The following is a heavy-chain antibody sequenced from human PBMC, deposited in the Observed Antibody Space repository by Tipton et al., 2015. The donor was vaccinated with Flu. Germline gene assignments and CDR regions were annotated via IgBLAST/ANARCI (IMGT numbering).Heavy chain of an antibody. CDR3: ARGSGSGTYVIFDF. V-gene: IGHV4-4*07. J-gene: IGHJ4*02. D-gene: IGHD3-10*01. CDR2: IYTSGST. Sequence: TLSLTCTVSGGSLSSFYWSWIRQPAGKGLEWIGRIYTSGSTKYNPSLKIRLSMSVDTSKSQFSLKLTSVTAADTAVYYCARGSGSGTYVIFDFWCQGTLVTVSS. CDR1: GGSLSSFY.